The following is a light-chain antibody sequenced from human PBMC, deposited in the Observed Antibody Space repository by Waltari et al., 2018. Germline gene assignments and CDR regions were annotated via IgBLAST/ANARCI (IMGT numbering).Light chain of an antibody. Sequence: DIQMTQSPTSLSASVGDRVTITCRASQSISSYLNWYQQKPGKAPKLLIYAASSLQSVVPSRFSGSGSGTDFTLTISSLQPEDFATYYCQQSYGSRTFGQGTKVEIK. CDR3: QQSYGSRT. CDR1: QSISSY. V-gene: IGKV1-39*01. CDR2: AAS. J-gene: IGKJ1*01.